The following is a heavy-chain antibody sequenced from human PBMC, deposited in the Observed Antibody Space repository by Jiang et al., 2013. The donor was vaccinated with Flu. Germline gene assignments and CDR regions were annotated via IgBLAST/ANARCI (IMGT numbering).Heavy chain of an antibody. Sequence: QLVESGGGVVQPGRSLRLSCEASGFTFSDYAMHWVRQAPGRGLEWVAVVWSDGTNDNYVASVRGRFTISRDNSRNTLFLQMDSLRAEDSSVYYCAKPTSYTHGWHLDTWGQGTRVTVSS. CDR1: GFTFSDYA. CDR3: AKPTSYTHGWHLDT. D-gene: IGHD6-19*01. J-gene: IGHJ5*02. CDR2: VWSDGTND. V-gene: IGHV3-33*06.